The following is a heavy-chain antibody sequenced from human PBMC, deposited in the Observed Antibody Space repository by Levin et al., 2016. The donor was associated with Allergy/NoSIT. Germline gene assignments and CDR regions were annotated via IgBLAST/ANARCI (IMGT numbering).Heavy chain of an antibody. V-gene: IGHV1-8*01. CDR2: INPNSGDT. Sequence: WVRQAPGQGLEWMGWINPNSGDTGYTQKFQGRVTMARDTSTSTVYMELSSLRSEDTAVYYCARGSTLVDTANVELDYWGQGTLVTVSS. CDR3: ARGSTLVDTANVELDY. J-gene: IGHJ4*02. D-gene: IGHD5-18*01.